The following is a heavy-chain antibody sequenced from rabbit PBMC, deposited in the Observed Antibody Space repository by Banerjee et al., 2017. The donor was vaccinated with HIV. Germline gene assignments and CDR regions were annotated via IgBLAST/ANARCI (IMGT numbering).Heavy chain of an antibody. J-gene: IGHJ4*01. Sequence: QEQLEESGGDLVKPGASLTLTCTASGFTLSSYWMCWVRQAPGKGLEWIACIYGGSSGSTYYASWAKGRFTISKTSSTTVTLQMTSLTAADTATYFCARDLAATNLWGPGTLVTVS. CDR1: GFTLSSYW. D-gene: IGHD4-1*01. CDR2: IYGGSSGST. CDR3: ARDLAATNL. V-gene: IGHV1S45*01.